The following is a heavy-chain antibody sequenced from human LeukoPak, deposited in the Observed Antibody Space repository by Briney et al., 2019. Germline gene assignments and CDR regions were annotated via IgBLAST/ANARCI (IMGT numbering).Heavy chain of an antibody. CDR2: ISFDGSNK. V-gene: IGHV3-30*07. CDR1: GFTFDNYA. CDR3: ARDHGAGDMRYFDY. D-gene: IGHD7-27*01. Sequence: GRSLRLSCAASGFTFDNYAIHWVRQAPGKGLQWVAVISFDGSNKYYADSVKGRFTISRDNSKYTLYLQMNSLRAEDTAVYYCARDHGAGDMRYFDYWGQGTLVTVSS. J-gene: IGHJ4*02.